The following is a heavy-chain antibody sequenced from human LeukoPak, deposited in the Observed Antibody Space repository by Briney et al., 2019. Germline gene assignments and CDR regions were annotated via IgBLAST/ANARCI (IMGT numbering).Heavy chain of an antibody. V-gene: IGHV4-34*01. CDR3: ARQTGSGLFILP. D-gene: IGHD3-10*01. Sequence: PSETLSLTCAVYGGSFSGYYWTWIRQPPGKGLEWIGEMNHSGSANYNPSLKSRVSISVDTSKNQFSLRLTSVTAADTAVYYCARQTGSGLFILPGGQGKLVTVSS. J-gene: IGHJ4*02. CDR2: MNHSGSA. CDR1: GGSFSGYY.